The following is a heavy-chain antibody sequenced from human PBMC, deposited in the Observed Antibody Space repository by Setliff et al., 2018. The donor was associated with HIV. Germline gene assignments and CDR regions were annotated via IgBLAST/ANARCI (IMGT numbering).Heavy chain of an antibody. V-gene: IGHV4-4*02. Sequence: SETLSLTCAVSGGSISSNWWSWVRQPPGKGLEWIGEIYHSGSTNHNPSLKSRVTISVDTSKTQFSLRLNSLTATDTALYYCARSYYDFWNGLPRSFDVWGQGTMVTVSS. CDR2: IYHSGST. D-gene: IGHD3-3*01. J-gene: IGHJ3*01. CDR3: ARSYYDFWNGLPRSFDV. CDR1: GGSISSNW.